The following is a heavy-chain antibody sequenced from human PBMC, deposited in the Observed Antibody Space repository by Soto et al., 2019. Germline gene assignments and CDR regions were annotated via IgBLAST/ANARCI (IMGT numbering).Heavy chain of an antibody. Sequence: ASVKVSCKASGYSFTNNDVSWVRQATGQGLEWMGWMNPGSGDTGNAQKFQGRVTMTRDISIATAYMELSSLRSDDTAIYYCARMATFGSLNWFDPWGQGTLVTVSS. CDR3: ARMATFGSLNWFDP. J-gene: IGHJ5*02. V-gene: IGHV1-8*01. CDR2: MNPGSGDT. D-gene: IGHD3-16*01. CDR1: GYSFTNND.